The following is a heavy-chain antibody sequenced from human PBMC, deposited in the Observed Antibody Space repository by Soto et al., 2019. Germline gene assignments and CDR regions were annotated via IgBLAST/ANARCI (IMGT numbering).Heavy chain of an antibody. Sequence: SVKVSCKASGGTFSSYAISWVRQAPGQGLEWMGGIIPIFGTANYAQKFQGRVTITADKSTSTAYMELSSLRSEDTAVYYCARTTPGRYYGSGSYYPVDPWGQGTLVTVSS. J-gene: IGHJ5*02. CDR2: IIPIFGTA. D-gene: IGHD3-10*01. V-gene: IGHV1-69*06. CDR3: ARTTPGRYYGSGSYYPVDP. CDR1: GGTFSSYA.